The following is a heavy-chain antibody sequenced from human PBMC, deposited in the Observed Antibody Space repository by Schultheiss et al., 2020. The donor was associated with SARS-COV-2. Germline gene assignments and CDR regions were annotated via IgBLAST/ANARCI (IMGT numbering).Heavy chain of an antibody. CDR2: ISSSSSYI. CDR1: GFTFSSYS. Sequence: GGSLRLSCAASGFTFSSYSMNWVRQAPGKGLEWVSSISSSSSYIYYADSVKGRFTISRDNSKNTLYLQMNSLRAEDTAVYYCASMVRGVIITHFDYWGQGTLVTVSS. CDR3: ASMVRGVIITHFDY. D-gene: IGHD3-10*01. V-gene: IGHV3-21*01. J-gene: IGHJ4*02.